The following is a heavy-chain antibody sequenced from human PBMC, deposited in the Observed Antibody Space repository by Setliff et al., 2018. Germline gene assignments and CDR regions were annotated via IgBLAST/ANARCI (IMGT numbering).Heavy chain of an antibody. CDR3: ARDREVVGSTRGTYYRYYHMDV. CDR2: IYSDGSA. D-gene: IGHD1-26*01. CDR1: GFTVSSNY. Sequence: PWGSLRLSCAASGFTVSSNYMTWVRQAPGKGLEWVSLIYSDGSAYYADSVKGRFTISRDNSENTLYLQMNSLRAEDTAVYYCARDREVVGSTRGTYYRYYHMDVWGKGTTVTVSS. J-gene: IGHJ6*03. V-gene: IGHV3-66*02.